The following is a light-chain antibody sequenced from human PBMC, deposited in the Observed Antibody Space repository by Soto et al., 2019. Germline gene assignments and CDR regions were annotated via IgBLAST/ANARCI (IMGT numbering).Light chain of an antibody. CDR1: RSVNSY. J-gene: IGKJ1*01. CDR2: GAS. V-gene: IGKV3-15*01. Sequence: ELVMTQSPATLSVSPGERVTLACRASRSVNSYLAWYQQKPGQPPRLLIYGASTTPAGIPARFSGSGSGTDFTLTIISLQAEDVAVYYCQQYNDWPPRFGQGTKVEIK. CDR3: QQYNDWPPR.